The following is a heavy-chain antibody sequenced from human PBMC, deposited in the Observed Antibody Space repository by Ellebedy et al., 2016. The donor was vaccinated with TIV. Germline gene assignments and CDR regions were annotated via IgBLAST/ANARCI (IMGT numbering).Heavy chain of an antibody. D-gene: IGHD4-11*01. J-gene: IGHJ4*02. Sequence: GESLKISCAASGFTFSSYWMHWVRQAPGKGLVWVSRINIDGSTTTYADSMKGRFTISRDNSKNTLYLQMNSLRAEDTAMYYCATNRDYKFGFWGQGTLVTVSS. V-gene: IGHV3-74*01. CDR3: ATNRDYKFGF. CDR1: GFTFSSYW. CDR2: INIDGSTT.